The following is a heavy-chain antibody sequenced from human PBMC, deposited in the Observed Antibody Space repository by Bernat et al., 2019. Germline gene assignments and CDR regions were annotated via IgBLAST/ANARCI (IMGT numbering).Heavy chain of an antibody. J-gene: IGHJ3*02. Sequence: QVQLVESGGGVVQPGRSLRLSCAASGFTFSSFGMHWVRQAPGKGLEWLAVIWYDGSNQYYADSVKGQFTISRDNSKNTLYLQMNSLRAEDTAVYYCARDRGTEVVFGKGGAFDIWGQGTTVTVPS. CDR3: ARDRGTEVVFGKGGAFDI. CDR1: GFTFSSFG. V-gene: IGHV3-33*01. D-gene: IGHD3-22*01. CDR2: IWYDGSNQ.